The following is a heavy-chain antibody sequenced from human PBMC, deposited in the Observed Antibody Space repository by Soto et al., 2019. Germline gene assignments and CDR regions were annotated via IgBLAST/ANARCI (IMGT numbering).Heavy chain of an antibody. CDR3: ARDRPLDDILTGYDRYYYGMDV. CDR2: INPNSGGT. D-gene: IGHD3-9*01. V-gene: IGHV1-2*04. J-gene: IGHJ6*02. CDR1: GYTFTGYY. Sequence: ASVKVSCKSSGYTFTGYYMHWVRQAPGQGLEWMGWINPNSGGTNYAQKFQGWVTMTRDTSISTAYMELSRLRSDDTAVYYCARDRPLDDILTGYDRYYYGMDVWGQGTTVTVSS.